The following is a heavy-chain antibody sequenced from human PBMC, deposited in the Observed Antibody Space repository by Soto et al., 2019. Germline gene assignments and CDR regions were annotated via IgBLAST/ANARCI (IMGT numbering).Heavy chain of an antibody. J-gene: IGHJ4*02. CDR2: INPSGGST. V-gene: IGHV1-46*01. D-gene: IGHD3-22*01. CDR3: ARAGHYYDSSGYDDFDY. CDR1: GYTFTSYY. Sequence: GASVKVSCKASGYTFTSYYMHWVRQAPGQGLEWMGIINPSGGSTSYAQKFQGRVTMTRDTSTSTVYMELSSLRSEDTAGYYCARAGHYYDSSGYDDFDYWGQGTLVTVSS.